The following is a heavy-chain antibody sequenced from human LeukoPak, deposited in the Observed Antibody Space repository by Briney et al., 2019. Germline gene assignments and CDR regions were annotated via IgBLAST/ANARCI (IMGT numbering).Heavy chain of an antibody. Sequence: ASVKVSCTASGYTFTSYDINWVRQATGQGLEWMGWMNPNSGNTGYAQKFQGRVTMTRNTSISTAYMELSSLRSEDTAVYYCARSRSEPRKITLDGYYYYMDVWGKGTTVTVSS. D-gene: IGHD1-26*01. CDR2: MNPNSGNT. CDR1: GYTFTSYD. V-gene: IGHV1-8*01. CDR3: ARSRSEPRKITLDGYYYYMDV. J-gene: IGHJ6*03.